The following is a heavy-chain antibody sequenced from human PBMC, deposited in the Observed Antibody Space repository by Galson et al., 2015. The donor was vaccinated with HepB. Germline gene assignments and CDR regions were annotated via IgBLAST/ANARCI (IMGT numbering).Heavy chain of an antibody. Sequence: SGAEVKKPGESLRISCKGSGYSFTSYWISWVRQMPGKGLEWMGRIDPSDSYTNYSPSFQGHVTISADKSISTAYLQWSSLKASDTAMYYCARHGCSSTSCFDYYYYGMDVWGQGTTVTVSS. CDR2: IDPSDSYT. CDR3: ARHGCSSTSCFDYYYYGMDV. D-gene: IGHD2-2*01. V-gene: IGHV5-10-1*01. CDR1: GYSFTSYW. J-gene: IGHJ6*02.